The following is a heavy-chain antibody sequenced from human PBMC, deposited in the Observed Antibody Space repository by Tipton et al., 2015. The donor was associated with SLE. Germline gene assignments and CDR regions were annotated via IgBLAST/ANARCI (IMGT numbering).Heavy chain of an antibody. D-gene: IGHD6-19*01. CDR1: GFTFSSYA. V-gene: IGHV3-30-3*01. CDR2: ISYDGSNK. Sequence: SLRLSCAASGFTFSSYAMHWVRQAPGKGLEWVAVISYDGSNKYYADSVKGRFTISRDNSKNTLYLQMNSLRAEDTAVYYCAKDRVAGVGDYFDYWGQGTLVTVSS. J-gene: IGHJ4*02. CDR3: AKDRVAGVGDYFDY.